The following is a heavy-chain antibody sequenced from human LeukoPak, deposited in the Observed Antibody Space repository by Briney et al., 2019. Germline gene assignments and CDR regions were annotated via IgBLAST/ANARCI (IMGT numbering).Heavy chain of an antibody. CDR2: VKNDGST. D-gene: IGHD6-13*01. CDR1: GFTSGFTFSSRW. V-gene: IGHV3-74*01. CDR3: HPLGYTSN. J-gene: IGHJ4*02. Sequence: PGGSLRLSCVASGFTSGFTFSSRWMHWVRQAPGKGLVWVSLVKNDGSTNYTDSVKGRFTVSRDNAENTLYLQMNNLRVEDTALYFCHPLGYTSNWGQGTLVTVSS.